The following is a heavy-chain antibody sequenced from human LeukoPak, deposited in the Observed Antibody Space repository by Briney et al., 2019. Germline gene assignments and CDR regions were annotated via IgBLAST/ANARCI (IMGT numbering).Heavy chain of an antibody. CDR1: GGSISSSNW. CDR2: IYHSGST. D-gene: IGHD2-2*01. J-gene: IGHJ4*02. CDR3: ARDHGYCSSTSCYGAGEIDY. V-gene: IGHV4-4*02. Sequence: SGTLSLTCAVSGGSISSSNWWSWVRQPPGKGLEWIGEIYHSGSTNYNPSLKSRVTISVDKSKNQFSLKLSSVTAADTAVYYCARDHGYCSSTSCYGAGEIDYWGQGTLVTVSS.